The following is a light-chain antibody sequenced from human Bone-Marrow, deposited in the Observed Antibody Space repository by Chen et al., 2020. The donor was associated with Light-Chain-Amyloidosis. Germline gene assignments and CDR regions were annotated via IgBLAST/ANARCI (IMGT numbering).Light chain of an antibody. CDR3: QHYKSYPLT. Sequence: DIQMTQSPSTLSASVGDRVTITCRASQSISSWLAWYQQKPVKAPKLLIYKASSLESGVPSRFSGSGSGTEFTLTISSLQPDDFATYFCQHYKSYPLTVGGGTKVGIK. J-gene: IGKJ4*01. V-gene: IGKV1-5*03. CDR2: KAS. CDR1: QSISSW.